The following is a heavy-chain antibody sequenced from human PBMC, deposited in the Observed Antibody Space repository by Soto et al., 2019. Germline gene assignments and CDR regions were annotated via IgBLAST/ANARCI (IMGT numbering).Heavy chain of an antibody. J-gene: IGHJ4*02. V-gene: IGHV5-51*01. CDR1: GYSFTSYW. CDR3: ARRYYDILTGYSLFDY. D-gene: IGHD3-9*01. Sequence: PGESLKISCKGSGYSFTSYWISWVRQMPGKGLEWMGIIYPGDSDTRYSPSFQGQVTISADKSISTAYLQWSSLKASDTAMYYCARRYYDILTGYSLFDYWGQGTLVTVSS. CDR2: IYPGDSDT.